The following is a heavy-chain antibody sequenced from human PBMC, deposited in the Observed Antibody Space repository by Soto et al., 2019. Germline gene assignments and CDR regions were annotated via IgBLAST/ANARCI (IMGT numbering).Heavy chain of an antibody. Sequence: LRLSCSASGFSLSNSGMFWVRQAPGKGLEWISYISRSHSAIYYADSVKGRFTMSRDNAKNSLFLQMNSLRDEDRAVYYCATEGPNGYIPYDIETWGQGVPVTVSS. CDR3: ATEGPNGYIPYDIET. V-gene: IGHV3-48*02. J-gene: IGHJ5*02. CDR1: GFSLSNSG. D-gene: IGHD5-12*01. CDR2: ISRSHSAI.